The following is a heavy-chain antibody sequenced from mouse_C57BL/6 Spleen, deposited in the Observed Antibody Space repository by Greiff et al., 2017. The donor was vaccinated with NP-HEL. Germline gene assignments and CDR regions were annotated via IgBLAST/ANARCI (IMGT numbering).Heavy chain of an antibody. D-gene: IGHD3-3*01. CDR1: GFTFSDYY. J-gene: IGHJ4*01. V-gene: IGHV5-16*01. CDR2: INYDGSST. Sequence: DVKLVESEGGLVQPGSSMKLSCTASGFTFSDYYMAWVRQVPEKGLEWVANINYDGSSTYYLDSLKSRFIISRDNAKNILYLQMSSLKSEDTATYYCARELGFPYYAMDYWGQGTSVTVSS. CDR3: ARELGFPYYAMDY.